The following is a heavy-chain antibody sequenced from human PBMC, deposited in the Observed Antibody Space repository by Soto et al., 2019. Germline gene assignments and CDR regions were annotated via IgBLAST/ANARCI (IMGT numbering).Heavy chain of an antibody. J-gene: IGHJ4*02. V-gene: IGHV3-21*01. CDR3: ARDSLPGYTYYDILTGPYYFDY. Sequence: PGGSLRLSCAASGFTFSSYSMNWVRQAPGKGLEWVSSISSSSSYIYYADSVKGRFTISRDNAKNSLYLQMNSLRAEDTAVYYCARDSLPGYTYYDILTGPYYFDYWGQGTLVTAPQ. CDR2: ISSSSSYI. D-gene: IGHD3-9*01. CDR1: GFTFSSYS.